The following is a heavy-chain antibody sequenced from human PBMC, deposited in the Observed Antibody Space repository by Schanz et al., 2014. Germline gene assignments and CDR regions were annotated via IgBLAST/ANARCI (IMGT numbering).Heavy chain of an antibody. Sequence: EVQLVESGGGLVQPGGSLRLSCAASGFSINNYWMTWFRQAPGKGLEWVASLIRDGSVKFYVDSVKARFTISRDNANNSLYQQTNTPRAEQTTVYNCARDLMNSRTYYYDNWGQGTLVTVSA. V-gene: IGHV3-7*01. CDR1: GFSINNYW. D-gene: IGHD6-13*01. CDR2: LIRDGSVK. J-gene: IGHJ4*02. CDR3: ARDLMNSRTYYYDN.